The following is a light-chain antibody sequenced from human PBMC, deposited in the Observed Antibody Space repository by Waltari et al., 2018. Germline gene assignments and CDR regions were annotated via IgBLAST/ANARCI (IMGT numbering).Light chain of an antibody. CDR2: GGS. V-gene: IGKV2-40*01. Sequence: DIVMTQTPLSLPITPGEPASISCRSSQSLLHSNGNTYLHWYLQKPGQSPQLLIYGGSNRASGVPDRFSGSGSGTDFTLKISKVEVDDVGVYYCVQAIAFPWTFGQGTKVEIK. CDR3: VQAIAFPWT. J-gene: IGKJ1*01. CDR1: QSLLHSNGNTY.